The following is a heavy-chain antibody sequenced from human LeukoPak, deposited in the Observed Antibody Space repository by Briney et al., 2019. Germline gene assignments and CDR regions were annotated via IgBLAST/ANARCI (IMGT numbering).Heavy chain of an antibody. J-gene: IGHJ3*02. V-gene: IGHV1-8*01. CDR1: GYSFTSYD. CDR3: AGQQQLGDAFDI. CDR2: MNPNSGNI. D-gene: IGHD6-13*01. Sequence: ASVKVSCKASGYSFTSYDINWVRQATGPGLEWMGWMNPNSGNIGYAQKFQGRVTMTSNTSISTAYMELSSLRAADTAVYYCAGQQQLGDAFDIWGQGTMVTVSS.